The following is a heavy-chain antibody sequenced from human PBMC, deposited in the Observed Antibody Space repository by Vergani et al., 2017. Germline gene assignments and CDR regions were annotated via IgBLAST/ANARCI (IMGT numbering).Heavy chain of an antibody. V-gene: IGHV3-9*02. Sequence: EVQLEESGGGLVLPGRSLRLSCVASGFTSAGYAMHWVRPAPGKGLEWVSGISWNSNSIGYADSVKGRFTISRDNAKNSLYLQMNSLRAEDTALYYCAKDLGTSSGGGWFDPWGQGTLVTVSS. CDR2: ISWNSNSI. J-gene: IGHJ5*02. CDR1: GFTSAGYA. D-gene: IGHD6-6*01. CDR3: AKDLGTSSGGGWFDP.